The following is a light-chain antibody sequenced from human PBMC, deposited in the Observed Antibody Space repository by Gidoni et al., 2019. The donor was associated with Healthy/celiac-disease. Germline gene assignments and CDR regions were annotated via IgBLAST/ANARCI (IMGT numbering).Light chain of an antibody. V-gene: IGKV3-20*01. Sequence: EIVLTQTPGTLSLSPGERATLSCWASQSISSSYLPWYQQNPGQAPRLLIYGASSRATGLPDSFSGRGSGTDFTLTISRLEPEDFAVYYCQQYGSSLYTFGQGTKLEFK. J-gene: IGKJ2*01. CDR2: GAS. CDR3: QQYGSSLYT. CDR1: QSISSSY.